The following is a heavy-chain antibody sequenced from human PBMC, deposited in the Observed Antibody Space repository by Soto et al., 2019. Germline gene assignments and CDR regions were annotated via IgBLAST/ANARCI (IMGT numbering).Heavy chain of an antibody. D-gene: IGHD5-18*01. CDR3: SSNSSGYIFYDY. CDR2: IYYSGST. V-gene: IGHV4-30-4*01. J-gene: IGHJ4*02. Sequence: QVQLQESGPGLVKPSQTLSLTCTVSGGSISSGDYYWSWIRQPPGKGLEWIGYIYYSGSTYYNPSLKSRVTISVDTSKNMCSLKLSSVTAADTAVYYCSSNSSGYIFYDYWVQGTLVTGSS. CDR1: GGSISSGDYY.